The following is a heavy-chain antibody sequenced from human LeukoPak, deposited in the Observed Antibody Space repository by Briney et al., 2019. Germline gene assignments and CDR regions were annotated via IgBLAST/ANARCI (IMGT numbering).Heavy chain of an antibody. CDR1: GYSFTSYW. J-gene: IGHJ4*02. D-gene: IGHD2-21*01. Sequence: GESLKISCKGSGYSFTSYWIGWVRQMPGKALKWRGITYPGDSDTRYSPSFQGQVTISADKSISTAYLQWSSLKASDTAMYYCARHVHCGGDCYPYYFDYWGQGTLVTVSS. CDR3: ARHVHCGGDCYPYYFDY. CDR2: TYPGDSDT. V-gene: IGHV5-51*01.